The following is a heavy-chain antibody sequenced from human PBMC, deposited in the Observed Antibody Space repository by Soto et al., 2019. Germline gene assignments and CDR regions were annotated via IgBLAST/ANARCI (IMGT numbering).Heavy chain of an antibody. D-gene: IGHD2-15*01. CDR1: GGSISSGGYY. J-gene: IGHJ5*02. V-gene: IGHV4-31*03. Sequence: PSETLSLTCTVSGGSISSGGYYWSCIRQHPGRGLEWIGYIYYSGSTYYNPSLKSRVTISVDTSKNQFSLKLSSVTAADTAVYYCARQVVVAATVRFDPWGQGTLVTVSS. CDR2: IYYSGST. CDR3: ARQVVVAATVRFDP.